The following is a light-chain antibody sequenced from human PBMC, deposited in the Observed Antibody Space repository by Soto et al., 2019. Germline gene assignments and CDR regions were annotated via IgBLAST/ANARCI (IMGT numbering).Light chain of an antibody. V-gene: IGKV3-15*01. CDR2: GAS. CDR3: QQDNNWPT. CDR1: QSVSSN. J-gene: IGKJ3*01. Sequence: EIVMTQSPATLSVSPGERATLSCRASQSVSSNLVWYQQKPGQAPSLLIYGASTRATGIPARFSGSGSGTEFTLTISSRQSEDFAVYYCQQDNNWPTFGPGTKVDIK.